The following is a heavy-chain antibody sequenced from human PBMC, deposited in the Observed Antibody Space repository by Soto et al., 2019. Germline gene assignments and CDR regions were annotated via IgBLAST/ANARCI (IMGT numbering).Heavy chain of an antibody. CDR1: GFSFSDYY. Sequence: QVQLVESGGDLVKPGGSLRLSCGASGFSFSDYYMTWIRQAPGKGLEWVSYISSSGTTIYHADSVKGRFTISRDNANNSLYLQMNSLTAEDTAMYYCGGGTAVSRGVSYWGQGTLLTVSS. V-gene: IGHV3-11*01. J-gene: IGHJ4*02. D-gene: IGHD4-17*01. CDR3: GGGTAVSRGVSY. CDR2: ISSSGTTI.